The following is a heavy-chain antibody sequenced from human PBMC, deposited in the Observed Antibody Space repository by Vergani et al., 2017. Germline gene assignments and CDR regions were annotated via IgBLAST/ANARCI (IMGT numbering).Heavy chain of an antibody. CDR2: INPSGGST. CDR3: ARAHIDPRRSSSFTY. V-gene: IGHV1-46*01. CDR1: GYTFTSYY. D-gene: IGHD6-13*01. Sequence: QVQLVQSGAEVKKPGASVKVSCKASGYTFTSYYMHWVRQAPGQGLEWMGIINPSGGSTSYAQKFQGRVTMTRDTSTSTVYMELSSLRSEDTAVYYCARAHIDPRRSSSFTYWGQGTLVTVSS. J-gene: IGHJ4*02.